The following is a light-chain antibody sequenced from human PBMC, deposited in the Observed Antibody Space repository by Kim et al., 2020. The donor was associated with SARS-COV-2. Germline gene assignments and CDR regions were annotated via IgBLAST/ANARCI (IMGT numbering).Light chain of an antibody. J-gene: IGKJ4*01. CDR1: QSVSSIY. Sequence: SPGESATHSCRASQSVSSIYLAWYQQKAGRAPRLLIYGASNRVTGTPDRFSGSGSGTDFTLTISRLEPEDFAVYYCQQYSRSPLTFGGGTKVDIK. CDR2: GAS. V-gene: IGKV3-20*01. CDR3: QQYSRSPLT.